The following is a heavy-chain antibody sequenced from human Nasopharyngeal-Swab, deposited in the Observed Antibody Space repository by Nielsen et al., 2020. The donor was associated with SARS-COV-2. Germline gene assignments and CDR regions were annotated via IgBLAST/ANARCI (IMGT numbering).Heavy chain of an antibody. CDR1: GFTFSTYS. Sequence: GGSLRLSCAASGFTFSTYSMNWVRQAPGKGLEWVSSISSSSRYIYYADSVKGRFTISRDNAKNSLYLQMNSLRAEDPAVFYCTRDLGRWQLFDPWGQGTLVTVSS. D-gene: IGHD7-27*01. CDR2: ISSSSRYI. V-gene: IGHV3-21*01. J-gene: IGHJ5*02. CDR3: TRDLGRWQLFDP.